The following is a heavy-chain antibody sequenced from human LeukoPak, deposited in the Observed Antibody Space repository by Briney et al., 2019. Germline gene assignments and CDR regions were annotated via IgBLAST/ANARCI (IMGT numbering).Heavy chain of an antibody. J-gene: IGHJ4*02. CDR1: GFTFSSYE. V-gene: IGHV3-48*03. Sequence: GGSLRLSCAASGFTFSSYEMNWVRQAPGKGLEWVSYISSSGSTIYYADSVKGRFTISRDNAKNSLYLQMNSLRAEDTAVYYCARARPYYGSGSSIYWGQGTLVTVSS. D-gene: IGHD3-10*01. CDR2: ISSSGSTI. CDR3: ARARPYYGSGSSIY.